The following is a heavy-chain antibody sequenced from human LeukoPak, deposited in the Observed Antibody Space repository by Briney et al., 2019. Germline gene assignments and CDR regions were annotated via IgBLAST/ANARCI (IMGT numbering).Heavy chain of an antibody. V-gene: IGHV3-23*01. CDR2: ISGSGGST. CDR1: GFTFSSYA. CDR3: AKVDRRYSYGYPRGAFDI. Sequence: GGSLRLSCAVSGFTFSSYAMSWVRQAPGKGLEWVSAISGSGGSTYYADSVKGRFTISRDNSKYTLYLQMNSLRAEDTAVYYCAKVDRRYSYGYPRGAFDIWGQGTMVTVSS. D-gene: IGHD5-18*01. J-gene: IGHJ3*02.